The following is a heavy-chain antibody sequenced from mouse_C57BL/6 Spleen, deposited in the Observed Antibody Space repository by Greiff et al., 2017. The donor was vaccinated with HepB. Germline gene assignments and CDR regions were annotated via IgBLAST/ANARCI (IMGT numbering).Heavy chain of an antibody. Sequence: VQLQQPGAELVKPGASVKMSCKASGYTFTSYWITWVKQRPGQGLEWIGDIYPGSGSTNYNEKFKSKATLTVDTSSSTAYMQLSSLTSEDSAVYYCARIPYYGSSPFAYWGQGTLVTVSA. D-gene: IGHD1-1*01. J-gene: IGHJ3*01. CDR3: ARIPYYGSSPFAY. CDR2: IYPGSGST. V-gene: IGHV1-55*01. CDR1: GYTFTSYW.